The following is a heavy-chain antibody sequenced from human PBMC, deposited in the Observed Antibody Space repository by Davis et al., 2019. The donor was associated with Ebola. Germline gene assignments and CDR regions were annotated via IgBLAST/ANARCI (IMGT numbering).Heavy chain of an antibody. CDR1: GFTFRSYG. J-gene: IGHJ6*02. CDR3: AKDPSPGDYYYYGMDV. Sequence: PGGSLRLSCAGSGFTFRSYGMHWVRQAQGKGLEWVAVISYDGRNKYYADSVKGRFTISRDNSKKTLYLQMNSLRPEDTAMYFCAKDPSPGDYYYYGMDVWGQGTTVTVSS. D-gene: IGHD3-10*01. V-gene: IGHV3-30*18. CDR2: ISYDGRNK.